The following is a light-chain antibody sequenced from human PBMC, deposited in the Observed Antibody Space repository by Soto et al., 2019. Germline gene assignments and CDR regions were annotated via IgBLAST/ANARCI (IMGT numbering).Light chain of an antibody. J-gene: IGLJ3*02. V-gene: IGLV2-8*01. CDR3: SSYTSSSTLGV. CDR1: SSDVGGYNY. CDR2: EVT. Sequence: SALTQPPSASGSPGQSVTISCTGTSSDVGGYNYVSWYQQHPGKAPKLMIYEVTQRPSGVPNRFSGSKSGNTASLTVSGLQAEDEADYYCSSYTSSSTLGVFGGGTKVTVL.